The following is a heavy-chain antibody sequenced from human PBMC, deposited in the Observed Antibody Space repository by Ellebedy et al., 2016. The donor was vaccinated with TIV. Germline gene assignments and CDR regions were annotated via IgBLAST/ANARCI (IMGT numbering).Heavy chain of an antibody. Sequence: SETLSLTCNVSGYSISSGYYWGWIRQPPGKGLEWIGSIYQSGSTYYNPSLKSRVTISVDTSKNQFSLKLTSVSAADTAVYYCASFLEMAMFDAFDVWGQGTMVTVSS. V-gene: IGHV4-38-2*02. CDR3: ASFLEMAMFDAFDV. CDR1: GYSISSGYY. J-gene: IGHJ3*01. CDR2: IYQSGST. D-gene: IGHD5-24*01.